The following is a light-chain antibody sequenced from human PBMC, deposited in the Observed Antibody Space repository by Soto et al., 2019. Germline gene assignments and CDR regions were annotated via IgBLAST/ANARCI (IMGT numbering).Light chain of an antibody. CDR3: CSSAGSSTCYA. J-gene: IGLJ1*01. CDR1: SSDVGSYNL. Sequence: QSVLTKPASGSGSPARSITISCTGTSSDVGSYNLVSWYQQHPGKAPKLMIYEVSTRPSGVSNRFSGSKSGNTASLTISGLQAEDEDDYYCCSSAGSSTCYAFGTGTKVTLL. CDR2: EVS. V-gene: IGLV2-23*02.